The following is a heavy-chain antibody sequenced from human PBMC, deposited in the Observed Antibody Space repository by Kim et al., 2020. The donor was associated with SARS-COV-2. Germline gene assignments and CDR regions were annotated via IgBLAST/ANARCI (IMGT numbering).Heavy chain of an antibody. CDR2: INAGNGNT. V-gene: IGHV1-3*01. Sequence: ASVKVSCKASGYTFTSYAMHWVRQAPGQRLEWMGWINAGNGNTKYSQKFQGRVTITRDTSASTAYMELSSLRSEDTAVYYCARDRYYDFWSGYYDYWGQGTLVTVSS. CDR1: GYTFTSYA. J-gene: IGHJ4*02. D-gene: IGHD3-3*01. CDR3: ARDRYYDFWSGYYDY.